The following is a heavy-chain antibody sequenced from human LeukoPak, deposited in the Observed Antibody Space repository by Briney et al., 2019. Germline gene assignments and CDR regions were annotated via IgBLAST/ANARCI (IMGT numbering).Heavy chain of an antibody. Sequence: ASVKVSCKASGGSFSNYAISWVRQAPGQGLEWMGWINPNSGGTNYAQKFQGRVTMTRDTSISTAYMELSRLRSDDTAVYYCARDLGSVLRFLEWSYIYWGQGTLVTVSS. CDR2: INPNSGGT. V-gene: IGHV1-2*02. D-gene: IGHD3-3*01. CDR3: ARDLGSVLRFLEWSYIY. J-gene: IGHJ4*02. CDR1: GGSFSNYA.